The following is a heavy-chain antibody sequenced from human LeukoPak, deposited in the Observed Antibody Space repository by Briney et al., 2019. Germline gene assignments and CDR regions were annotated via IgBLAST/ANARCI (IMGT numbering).Heavy chain of an antibody. Sequence: GASVNVSCKASGYAFTSYGISWVRQAPGQGLEGMGWISSYNGNTNYAQKLQGRETMTTTTSTSTAYMELRSLRSDDTAVYYCARSSSGWYYYWGQETLVTVSS. V-gene: IGHV1-18*04. CDR1: GYAFTSYG. J-gene: IGHJ4*02. D-gene: IGHD6-19*01. CDR2: ISSYNGNT. CDR3: ARSSSGWYYY.